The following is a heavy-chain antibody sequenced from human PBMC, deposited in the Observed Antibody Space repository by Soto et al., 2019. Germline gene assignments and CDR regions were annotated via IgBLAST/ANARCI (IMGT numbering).Heavy chain of an antibody. V-gene: IGHV1-2*04. CDR1: GYTFTGHY. Sequence: QVQLVQSGAEVKKPGASVKVSCKASGYTFTGHYMHWVRQAPGQGLEWMGWINPNSGDTNYAQKFQGWVTMTRDTSISTAYMELSRLRSDDTVVYYCARESSTSLDVWGQGTTVTVSS. D-gene: IGHD2-2*01. CDR3: ARESSTSLDV. CDR2: INPNSGDT. J-gene: IGHJ6*02.